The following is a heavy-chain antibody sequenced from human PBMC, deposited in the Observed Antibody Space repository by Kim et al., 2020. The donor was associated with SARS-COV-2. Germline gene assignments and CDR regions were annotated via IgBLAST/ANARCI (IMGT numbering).Heavy chain of an antibody. CDR2: ISSSGEIV. V-gene: IGHV3-48*03. J-gene: IGHJ6*02. CDR1: GFIFSSYE. Sequence: GGSLRLSCAASGFIFSSYEMIWVRQAPGKGPEWVSYISSSGEIVTYADSVKGRFTISRDNAGNSLYLQMNSLRGEDTAIYYCTRWHHDGSALYDLDVWS. D-gene: IGHD3-22*01. CDR3: TRWHHDGSALYDLDV.